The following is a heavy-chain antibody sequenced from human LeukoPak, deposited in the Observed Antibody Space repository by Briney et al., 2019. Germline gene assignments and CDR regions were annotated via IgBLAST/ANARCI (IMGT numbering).Heavy chain of an antibody. CDR1: GGSISSSNW. D-gene: IGHD5-12*01. CDR2: IYHSGST. V-gene: IGHV4-4*02. Sequence: SGTLSLTCAVSGGSISSSNWWSWVRQPPGKGLEWIGEIYHSGSTNYSPSLKSRVTISVDKSKKQFSLKLTSVTAADTAVYSCARLPFNSGYEYFDYWGQGTLVTVSS. J-gene: IGHJ4*02. CDR3: ARLPFNSGYEYFDY.